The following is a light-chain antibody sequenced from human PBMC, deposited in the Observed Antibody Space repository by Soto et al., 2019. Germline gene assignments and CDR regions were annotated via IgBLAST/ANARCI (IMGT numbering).Light chain of an antibody. CDR2: GAS. CDR3: QQYNSSPRT. Sequence: EIVMTQSPATLSVSPGERATLSCRASQSVSSNLAWYQQKPGQAPRLLIYGASTRATGIPARFGGSGSGTEFTLTISSLQAEDVAVYYCQQYNSSPRTFGGGTKVEIK. CDR1: QSVSSN. V-gene: IGKV3-15*01. J-gene: IGKJ4*01.